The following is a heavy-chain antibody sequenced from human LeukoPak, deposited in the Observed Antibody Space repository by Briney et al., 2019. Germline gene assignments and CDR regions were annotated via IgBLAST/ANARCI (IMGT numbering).Heavy chain of an antibody. V-gene: IGHV4-34*01. CDR1: GGSFSGYY. J-gene: IGHJ4*02. Sequence: SETLSLTCAVYGGSFSGYYWSWIRQPPGKGLEWIGEINHSGSTNYNPSLKSRVTISVDTSKNQFSLKLSSVTAADTAVYYCARHPYCSSTSCPIDYWGQGTLVTVSS. CDR2: INHSGST. D-gene: IGHD2-2*01. CDR3: ARHPYCSSTSCPIDY.